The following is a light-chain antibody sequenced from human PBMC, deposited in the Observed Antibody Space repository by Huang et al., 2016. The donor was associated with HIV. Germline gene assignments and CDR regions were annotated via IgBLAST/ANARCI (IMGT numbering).Light chain of an antibody. CDR3: HQYGSPPFT. J-gene: IGKJ3*01. CDR2: GAS. Sequence: EIVLTQSPGTLSLSPGERATLSCRASQRISSSSLAWYLQQPGQAPTLLIHGASTRATDSPDRFSGSGSGTDFTLTISRLEPEDFAVYYCHQYGSPPFTFGPGTKVDIK. V-gene: IGKV3-20*01. CDR1: QRISSSS.